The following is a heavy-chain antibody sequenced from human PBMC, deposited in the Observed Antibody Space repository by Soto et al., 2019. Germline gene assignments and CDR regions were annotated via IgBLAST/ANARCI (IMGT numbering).Heavy chain of an antibody. CDR3: ARAGIAAAGTSEYYYYYYGMDV. CDR1: GGSISSCNW. J-gene: IGHJ6*02. CDR2: IYHSGST. D-gene: IGHD6-13*01. V-gene: IGHV4-4*02. Sequence: PSETLSLTCAVSGGSISSCNWWSWVRQPPGKGLEWIGEIYHSGSTNYNPSLKSRVTVPVDKSKNQFSLKLSSVTAADTAVYYCARAGIAAAGTSEYYYYYYGMDVRGQGTTVT.